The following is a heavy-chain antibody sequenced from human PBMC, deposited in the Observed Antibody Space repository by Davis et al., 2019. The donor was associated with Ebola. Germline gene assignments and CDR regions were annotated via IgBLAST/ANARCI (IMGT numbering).Heavy chain of an antibody. CDR3: ARGGNYYESPLDY. V-gene: IGHV3-11*01. J-gene: IGHJ4*02. CDR2: ISSSGSTI. CDR1: GFTFSDYY. D-gene: IGHD3-22*01. Sequence: GESLKISCAASGFTFSDYYMSWIRQAPGKGLEWVSYISSSGSTIYYADSVKGRFTISRDNSKNTFYLQMNSLRAEDTAIYYCARGGNYYESPLDYWGQGTLVTVSS.